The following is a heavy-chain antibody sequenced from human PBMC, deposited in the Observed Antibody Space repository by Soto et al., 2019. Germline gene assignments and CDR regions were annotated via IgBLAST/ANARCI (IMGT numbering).Heavy chain of an antibody. CDR2: ISGSGGST. D-gene: IGHD6-13*01. J-gene: IGHJ4*02. Sequence: GGSLRLSCAASGFTVSSSYAMSWVRQAPGKGLEWVSAISGSGGSTYYADSVKGRFTISRDNSKNTLYLQMNSLRAEDTAVYYCARDPYSSSWYFYYWGQGTLVTVSS. V-gene: IGHV3-23*01. CDR3: ARDPYSSSWYFYY. CDR1: GFTVSSSYA.